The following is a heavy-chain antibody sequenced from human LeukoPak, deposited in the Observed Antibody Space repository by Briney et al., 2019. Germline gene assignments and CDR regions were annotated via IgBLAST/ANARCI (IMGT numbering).Heavy chain of an antibody. J-gene: IGHJ4*02. CDR1: GLTFSSYS. Sequence: GGSLRLSCAASGLTFSSYSMNWVRQAPGKGLEWVSSISSSSSYIYYADSVKGRFTISRDNAKNSLYLQMNSLRAEDTAVYYCARDRTTWPFDYWGQGTLVTVSS. V-gene: IGHV3-21*01. CDR3: ARDRTTWPFDY. D-gene: IGHD4-17*01. CDR2: ISSSSSYI.